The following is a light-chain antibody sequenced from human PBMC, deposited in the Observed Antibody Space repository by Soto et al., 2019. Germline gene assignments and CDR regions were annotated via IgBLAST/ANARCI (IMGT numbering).Light chain of an antibody. J-gene: IGKJ3*01. Sequence: EIVMTQSPATLSVSLGERATLSCRASQGIGSNLAWYQQKPGKAPRLLIYGASTRATGVPSRFSGSGSGTDFTLTISSLQSEDFAIYYCQQYASFLFTFGPGTKVDIK. CDR1: QGIGSN. CDR3: QQYASFLFT. V-gene: IGKV3-15*01. CDR2: GAS.